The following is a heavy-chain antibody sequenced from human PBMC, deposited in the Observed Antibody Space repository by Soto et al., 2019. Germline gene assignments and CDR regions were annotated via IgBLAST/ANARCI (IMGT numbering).Heavy chain of an antibody. CDR3: AAVRYDILTGPDY. CDR1: GYTFTSYG. CDR2: ISAYNGNT. Sequence: ASMKVSCKASGYTFTSYGISWVRQAPGQGLEWMGWISAYNGNTNYAQKFQERVTITRVMSTSTAYMELSSLRSEDTAVYYCAAVRYDILTGPDYWGQGTLVTVSS. D-gene: IGHD3-9*01. V-gene: IGHV1-18*01. J-gene: IGHJ4*02.